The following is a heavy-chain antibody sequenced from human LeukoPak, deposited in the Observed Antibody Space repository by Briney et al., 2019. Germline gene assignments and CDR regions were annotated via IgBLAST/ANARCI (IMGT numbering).Heavy chain of an antibody. V-gene: IGHV3-23*01. CDR1: GFTFSSYS. J-gene: IGHJ4*02. Sequence: GGSLRLSCAASGFTFSSYSMNWVRQAPGKGLEWVSAISNNGGYTYYADSVQGRVTISRDNSKSTLCLQMNSLRAEDTAVYYCAKQLGYCSDGSCYFPYWGQGTLVTVSS. CDR3: AKQLGYCSDGSCYFPY. CDR2: ISNNGGYT. D-gene: IGHD2-15*01.